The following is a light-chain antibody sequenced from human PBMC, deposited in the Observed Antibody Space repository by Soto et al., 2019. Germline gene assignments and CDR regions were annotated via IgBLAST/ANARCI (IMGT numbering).Light chain of an antibody. CDR1: SSDVGRYNH. Sequence: QSALTQPPSASGSPGQSVTISCTGTSSDVGRYNHVSWYQQHPGKAPKLMIFDVNKRPSGVPDRFSGSKSGNTASLTVSGLQAEDEADYYCSAYAGSSTLGVFGGGTKLTVL. CDR3: SAYAGSSTLGV. V-gene: IGLV2-8*01. J-gene: IGLJ3*02. CDR2: DVN.